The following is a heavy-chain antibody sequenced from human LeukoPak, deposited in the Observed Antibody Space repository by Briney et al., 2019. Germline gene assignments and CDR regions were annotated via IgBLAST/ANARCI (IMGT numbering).Heavy chain of an antibody. V-gene: IGHV1-69*04. CDR1: GGTFSSYA. CDR2: IIPIFGIA. D-gene: IGHD6-19*01. CDR3: AGHTTVAGTVNWFDP. J-gene: IGHJ5*02. Sequence: ASVKVSCKASGGTFSSYAISWVRQAPGQGLEWMGRIIPIFGIANYAQKFQGRVTTTADKSTSTAYMELSSLRSEDTAVYYCAGHTTVAGTVNWFDPWGQGTLVTVSS.